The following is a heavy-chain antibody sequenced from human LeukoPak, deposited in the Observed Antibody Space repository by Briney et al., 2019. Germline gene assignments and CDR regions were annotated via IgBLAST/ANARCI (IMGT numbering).Heavy chain of an antibody. V-gene: IGHV4-59*05. J-gene: IGHJ4*02. Sequence: PSETLSLTCIVSGGSVSTYYWSWIRQSPGKGLEWIGSIYYSGSTYYNPSLKSRVTISVDTSKNQFSLKLSSVTAADTAMYYCARHYDYDSSGYPYWGQGTLVTVSS. CDR2: IYYSGST. D-gene: IGHD3-22*01. CDR1: GGSVSTYY. CDR3: ARHYDYDSSGYPY.